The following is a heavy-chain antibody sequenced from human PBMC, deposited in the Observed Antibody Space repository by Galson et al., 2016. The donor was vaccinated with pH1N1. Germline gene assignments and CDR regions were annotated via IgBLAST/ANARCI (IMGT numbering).Heavy chain of an antibody. CDR1: GFSLPNTAEN. CDR2: IYWDDDQ. Sequence: PALVKPTQTLTLTCSFSGFSLPNTAENVAWIRQPPGKSLEWLALIYWDDDQRYNPSLADRLTITKDTFKNQVVLTMTNMESADTGTYFCAHRRCNHNNCYYSSFDAWGQGILVTVSS. D-gene: IGHD3-10*01. J-gene: IGHJ5*02. V-gene: IGHV2-5*02. CDR3: AHRRCNHNNCYYSSFDA.